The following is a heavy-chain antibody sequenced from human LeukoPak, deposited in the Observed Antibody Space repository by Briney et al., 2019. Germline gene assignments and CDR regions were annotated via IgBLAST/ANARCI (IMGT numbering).Heavy chain of an antibody. V-gene: IGHV3-23*01. CDR2: VRGRDGST. J-gene: IGHJ4*02. Sequence: GGSLRLSCVASGFTVSSYAMSWVRLAPGKGLEWVTGVRGRDGSTFYADSVRGRFTISRDNSRNTLYLQMDSLRAEDTAVYYCAKDGYCTTVTCYGWLDYWGLGTLVTVSS. D-gene: IGHD2-2*03. CDR3: AKDGYCTTVTCYGWLDY. CDR1: GFTVSSYA.